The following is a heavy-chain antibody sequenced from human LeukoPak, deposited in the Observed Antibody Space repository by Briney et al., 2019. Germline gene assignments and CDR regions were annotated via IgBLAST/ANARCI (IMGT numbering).Heavy chain of an antibody. J-gene: IGHJ6*03. CDR1: GFTFSSYR. CDR2: ISSSHNNI. Sequence: GGSLRLSCAASGFTFSSYRMNWVRQAPGKGLDWVSSISSSHNNIYYADSVKGRFSISRDNAKNSLYLQMNSLRAEDTAVYYCQADHSVYYYYYYMDVWGKGTTVTVSS. CDR3: QADHSVYYYYYYMDV. V-gene: IGHV3-21*01. D-gene: IGHD2-21*01.